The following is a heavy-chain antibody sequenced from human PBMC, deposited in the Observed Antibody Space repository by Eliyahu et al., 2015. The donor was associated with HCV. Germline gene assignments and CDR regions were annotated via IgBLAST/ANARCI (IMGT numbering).Heavy chain of an antibody. Sequence: QVQLQQWGAGLSKPSETLSLTCAVYVGSFSGYFWSWIRQPPGKGLEWIGEINHSGSTNYNPSLKSRLTISVDTSKNQFSLKLSSVTAADTAVYYCARGKTYYLDYWGQGTLVTVSS. D-gene: IGHD3-16*01. CDR2: INHSGST. CDR1: VGSFSGYF. V-gene: IGHV4-34*01. CDR3: ARGKTYYLDY. J-gene: IGHJ4*02.